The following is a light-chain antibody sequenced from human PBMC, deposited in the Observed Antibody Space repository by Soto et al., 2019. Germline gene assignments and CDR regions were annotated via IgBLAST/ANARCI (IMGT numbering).Light chain of an antibody. V-gene: IGKV1-5*03. CDR2: KAS. Sequence: DIQMTQSPSTLSGSVGDRVTITCRASQTISSWLAWYQQKPGKAPKLLIYKASTLKSGVPSRFSGSGSGTDFTLTINNLQPEDFATYYCQQSYRTPYTFGQGTKVDI. CDR3: QQSYRTPYT. J-gene: IGKJ2*01. CDR1: QTISSW.